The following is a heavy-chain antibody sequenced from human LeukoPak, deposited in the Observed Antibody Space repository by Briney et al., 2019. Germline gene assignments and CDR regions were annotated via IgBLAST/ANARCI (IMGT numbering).Heavy chain of an antibody. CDR1: GYTFTGYY. CDR2: ISPNSGGT. D-gene: IGHD6-19*01. V-gene: IGHV1-2*02. CDR3: ARTQYSSGWFYY. J-gene: IGHJ4*02. Sequence: HRASVQVSCKASGYTFTGYYMHWVRQAPGQGLEWMGWISPNSGGTNFAQKFQGRVTMTRDTSISTAYMELSRLRSDDTAVYYCARTQYSSGWFYYWGQGTLVTVSS.